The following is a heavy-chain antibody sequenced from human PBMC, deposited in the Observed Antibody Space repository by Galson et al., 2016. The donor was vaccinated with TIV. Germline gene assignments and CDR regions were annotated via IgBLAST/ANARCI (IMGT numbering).Heavy chain of an antibody. Sequence: SVKVSCKASGYTFTSYDINWVRQATGQGLEWMGWMNPNSGKTDYAKKFQGRVTMTRDMSTTTVHMELSSLRSEDTAVYYCARDGYRFGNYFDFWGQGTLVTVSS. CDR1: GYTFTSYD. V-gene: IGHV1-8*01. J-gene: IGHJ4*02. CDR2: MNPNSGKT. D-gene: IGHD5-12*01. CDR3: ARDGYRFGNYFDF.